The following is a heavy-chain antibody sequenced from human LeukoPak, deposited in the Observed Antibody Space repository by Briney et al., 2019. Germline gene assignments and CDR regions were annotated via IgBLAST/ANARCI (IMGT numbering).Heavy chain of an antibody. Sequence: SGPTLVNPTQTLTLTCAFSGFSLSTSGLCVSWIRQPPGKALEWLAHIDWDDDKHYSTSLKTRLTISKDTSKNQVVLTMTNMDPVDTATYYCARIKHNAFHGSGTYYIIDYWGQGTLVTVSS. CDR2: IDWDDDK. CDR3: ARIKHNAFHGSGTYYIIDY. D-gene: IGHD3-10*01. J-gene: IGHJ4*02. V-gene: IGHV2-70*01. CDR1: GFSLSTSGLC.